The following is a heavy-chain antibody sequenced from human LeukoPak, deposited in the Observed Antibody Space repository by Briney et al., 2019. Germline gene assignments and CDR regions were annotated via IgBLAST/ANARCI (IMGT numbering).Heavy chain of an antibody. J-gene: IGHJ4*02. CDR1: GGSISSSSYY. Sequence: PSETLSLTCTVSGGSISSSSYYWGWIRQPPGKGLEWIGYIYYSGGTKYNPSLKSRVTISVDTSKNQFSLKLSSVTAADTAVYYCARDRRPPMVRGVIDHWGQGTLVTVSS. V-gene: IGHV4-61*05. CDR2: IYYSGGT. CDR3: ARDRRPPMVRGVIDH. D-gene: IGHD3-10*01.